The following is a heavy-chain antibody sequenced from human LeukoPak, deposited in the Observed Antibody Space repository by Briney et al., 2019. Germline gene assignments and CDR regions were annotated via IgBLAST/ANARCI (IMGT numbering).Heavy chain of an antibody. V-gene: IGHV3-15*01. CDR3: TTGYYYGSDAFDI. CDR2: IKSETDGGTT. D-gene: IGHD3-10*01. Sequence: GGSLRLSCAASGFTFSNAWMSWVRQAPGKGLEWVGRIKSETDGGTTDCAAPVKGRFTISRDDSKNTLYLQMNSLKTEDTAVYYCTTGYYYGSDAFDIWGQGTMVTVSS. J-gene: IGHJ3*02. CDR1: GFTFSNAW.